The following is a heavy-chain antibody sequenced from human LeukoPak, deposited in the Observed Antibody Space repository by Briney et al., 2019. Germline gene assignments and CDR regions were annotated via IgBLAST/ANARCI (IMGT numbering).Heavy chain of an antibody. CDR2: VYYTGST. CDR1: GGSISSDSYY. V-gene: IGHV4-31*03. J-gene: IGHJ4*02. Sequence: SETLSLTSTVSGGSISSDSYYWSWIRQRPGVGLEWIGYVYYTGSTYYQPSLRSRISLSLDTSEKQISLRLTSVTATDSAVYYCARGLYDTSGYHFDYWGEGTLWTVSS. CDR3: ARGLYDTSGYHFDY. D-gene: IGHD3-22*01.